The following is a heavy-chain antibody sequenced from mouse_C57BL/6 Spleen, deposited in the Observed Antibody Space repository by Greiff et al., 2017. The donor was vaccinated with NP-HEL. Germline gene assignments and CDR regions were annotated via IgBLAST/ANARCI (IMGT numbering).Heavy chain of an antibody. D-gene: IGHD3-3*01. CDR2: IYPGSGST. Sequence: QVQLQQPGAELVKPGASVKMSCKASGYTFTSYWITWVKQRPGQGLEWIGDIYPGSGSTNYNEKFKSKATLTVDTSSSTAYMQLSSLTSEDSAVYYCARGGLDPAWFAYWGQGTLVTVSA. CDR1: GYTFTSYW. V-gene: IGHV1-55*01. J-gene: IGHJ3*01. CDR3: ARGGLDPAWFAY.